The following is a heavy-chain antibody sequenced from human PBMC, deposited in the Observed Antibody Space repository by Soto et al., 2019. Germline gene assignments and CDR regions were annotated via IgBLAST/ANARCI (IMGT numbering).Heavy chain of an antibody. V-gene: IGHV3-23*01. CDR3: AKPKFVVVPAAPIEY. J-gene: IGHJ4*02. CDR2: ISGSGGST. CDR1: GFTFSSYA. Sequence: GGSLRLSCAASGFTFSSYAMSWVRQAPGKGLEWVSAISGSGGSTYYADSVKGRFTISRDNSKNMLYLRMNSLRAEDTAVYYCAKPKFVVVPAAPIEYWGQGTLVTVSS. D-gene: IGHD2-2*01.